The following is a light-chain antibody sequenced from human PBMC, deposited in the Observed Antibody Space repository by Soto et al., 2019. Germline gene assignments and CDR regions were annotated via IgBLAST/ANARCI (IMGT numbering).Light chain of an antibody. Sequence: VSTQSLGTLSLSPGERATLSCRASQSVSSSYLAWYEQKPGQAPGLLIYGASSRATGIPDRFSGSGSGTDFTLTISRREPEDFVVYCWQQYGSSAWAVGQGAEVEIK. CDR2: GAS. CDR3: QQYGSSAWA. CDR1: QSVSSSY. V-gene: IGKV3-20*01. J-gene: IGKJ1*01.